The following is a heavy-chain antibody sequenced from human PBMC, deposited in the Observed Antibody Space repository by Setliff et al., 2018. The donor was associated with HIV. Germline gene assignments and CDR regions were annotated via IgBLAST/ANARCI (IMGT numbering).Heavy chain of an antibody. V-gene: IGHV4-61*02. D-gene: IGHD3-10*01. Sequence: SETLSLTCTVSGGSISSGSYYWSWIRQPAGKGLEWIGRTYTSGSTNYNPSLKSRVTISVDTSKNQFSLKLSSVTAADTAVYYCARDPWFGELSDAFDIWGKGTTVTVSS. CDR2: TYTSGST. CDR1: GGSISSGSYY. CDR3: ARDPWFGELSDAFDI. J-gene: IGHJ3*02.